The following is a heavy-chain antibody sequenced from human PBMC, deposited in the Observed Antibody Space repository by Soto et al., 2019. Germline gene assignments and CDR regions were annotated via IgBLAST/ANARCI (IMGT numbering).Heavy chain of an antibody. D-gene: IGHD3-22*01. J-gene: IGHJ6*02. CDR2: IIPIFGTA. CDR3: ARARYYYDSSGYYRTTYYYYGMDV. Sequence: QVQLVQSGAEVKKPGSSVKVSCKASGGTFSSYAISWVRQAPGQGLEWMGGIIPIFGTANYAQKFQGRVTITADESPSTAYMELSSLRSEDTAVYYCARARYYYDSSGYYRTTYYYYGMDVWGQGTTVTVSS. CDR1: GGTFSSYA. V-gene: IGHV1-69*01.